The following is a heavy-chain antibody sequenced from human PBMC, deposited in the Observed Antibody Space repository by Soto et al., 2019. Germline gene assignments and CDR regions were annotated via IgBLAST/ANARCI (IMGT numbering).Heavy chain of an antibody. CDR1: GYTFPNFG. V-gene: IGHV1-18*04. Sequence: GASVKGSCKASGYTFPNFGISWVRQAPGQGLEWLGWISTDNGDTKYAQKIQARVTLTTDTATTTVYMELTSLRPDDTAVYYCTRDAKYXDILTGYFVNDHWG. J-gene: IGHJ4*01. D-gene: IGHD3-9*01. CDR3: TRDAKYXDILTGYFVNDH. CDR2: ISTDNGDT.